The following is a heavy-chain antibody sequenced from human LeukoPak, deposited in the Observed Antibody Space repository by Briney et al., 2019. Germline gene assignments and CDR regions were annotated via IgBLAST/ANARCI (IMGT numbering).Heavy chain of an antibody. V-gene: IGHV3-7*01. CDR1: GFTFSTYW. D-gene: IGHD5-18*01. Sequence: GGSLRLSCAASGFTFSTYWMSWVRQAPGKGLEWVAHIKQDRSEKYYVDSVKGRFTIARDNAKNSLYLQMNSLRAEDTAVCYCARDPSRGYTYGYGDYWGQGTLVIVSS. CDR2: IKQDRSEK. J-gene: IGHJ4*02. CDR3: ARDPSRGYTYGYGDY.